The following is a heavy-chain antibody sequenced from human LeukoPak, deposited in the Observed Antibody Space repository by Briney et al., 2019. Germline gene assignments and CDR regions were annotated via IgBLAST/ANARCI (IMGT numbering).Heavy chain of an antibody. D-gene: IGHD6-19*01. CDR1: GFTFSSYA. Sequence: GRSLRLSCAASGFTFSSYAMHWVRQAPGKGLEWVAVISYDGSNKYYADSVKGRFTISRDNSKNTLYLQMNSLRAEDTAVYYCARGGSSGWYKAFDIWGQGTMVTVSS. CDR3: ARGGSSGWYKAFDI. V-gene: IGHV3-30*14. J-gene: IGHJ3*02. CDR2: ISYDGSNK.